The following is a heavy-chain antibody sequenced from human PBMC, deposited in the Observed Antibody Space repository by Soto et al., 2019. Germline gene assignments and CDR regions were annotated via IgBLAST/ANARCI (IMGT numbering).Heavy chain of an antibody. CDR3: ARSGEWLRLGWFDP. CDR2: IWYDGSNK. V-gene: IGHV3-33*01. J-gene: IGHJ5*02. D-gene: IGHD6-19*01. CDR1: GFTFSSYG. Sequence: ESGGGVVQPGRSLRLSCAASGFTFSSYGMHWVRQAPGKGLEWVAVIWYDGSNKYYADSVKGRFTISRDNSKNTLYLQMNIRRAEDTAVDYCARSGEWLRLGWFDPWGQGTLVTVSS.